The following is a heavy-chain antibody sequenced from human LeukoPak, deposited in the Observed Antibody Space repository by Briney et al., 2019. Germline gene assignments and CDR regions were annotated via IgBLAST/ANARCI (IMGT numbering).Heavy chain of an antibody. D-gene: IGHD6-13*01. V-gene: IGHV1-2*02. J-gene: IGHJ4*02. CDR3: ARNRPGIAAAGH. CDR2: INPNSGGT. Sequence: ASVKVSCKASGYTFTGYYMHWVRQAPGQGLEWMGWINPNSGGTNYAQKFQGRVTMTRDTSISTAYMELSRLRSDDTAVYYCARNRPGIAAAGHWGQGTLVTVSS. CDR1: GYTFTGYY.